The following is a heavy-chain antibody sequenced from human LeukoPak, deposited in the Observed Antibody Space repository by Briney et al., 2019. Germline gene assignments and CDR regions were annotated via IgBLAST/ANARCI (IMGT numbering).Heavy chain of an antibody. V-gene: IGHV3-21*01. CDR3: ARVSPNTVTTLQYFDY. Sequence: GGSLRLSCAASGFTFSSYSMNWVRQAPGKGLEWVSSISSSSSYIYYADSEKGRFTISRDNAKNSLYLQTNSLRAEDTAVYYCARVSPNTVTTLQYFDYWGQGTLVTVSS. J-gene: IGHJ4*02. CDR1: GFTFSSYS. CDR2: ISSSSSYI. D-gene: IGHD4-17*01.